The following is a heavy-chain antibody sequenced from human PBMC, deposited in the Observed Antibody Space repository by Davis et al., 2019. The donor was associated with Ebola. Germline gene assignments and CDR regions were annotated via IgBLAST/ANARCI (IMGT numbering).Heavy chain of an antibody. CDR3: ARISRGGYYFDY. Sequence: PGGSLRLSCAASGFTFSSYSMNWVRQAPGKGLEWVSYLSGSSTYTNYADSVKGRFTISRDNAKNSLYLQMNSLRAEDTAVYYCARISRGGYYFDYWGLGTLVTVSS. V-gene: IGHV3-21*05. D-gene: IGHD6-13*01. J-gene: IGHJ4*02. CDR2: LSGSSTYT. CDR1: GFTFSSYS.